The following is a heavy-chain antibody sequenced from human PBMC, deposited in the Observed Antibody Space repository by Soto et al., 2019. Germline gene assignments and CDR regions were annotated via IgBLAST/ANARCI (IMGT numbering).Heavy chain of an antibody. CDR2: INHSGST. Sequence: QVQLQQWGAGLLKPSETLSLTCAVYGGSFSGYYWTWIRQPPGTGLEWIGEINHSGSTNYNPSLKXXVTISVDTSMSQFSLKLTSVTAADTAVYYCARDKITGLFDCWGQGTLVTVSS. CDR1: GGSFSGYY. V-gene: IGHV4-34*01. CDR3: ARDKITGLFDC. J-gene: IGHJ4*02. D-gene: IGHD2-8*02.